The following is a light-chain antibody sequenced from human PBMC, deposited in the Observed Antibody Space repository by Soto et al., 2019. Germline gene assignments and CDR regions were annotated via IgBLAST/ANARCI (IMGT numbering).Light chain of an antibody. Sequence: DIRVALSPSTLSASDSDRVTXXCRASESISSWLAWYQQKPGKAPKLLIYKASNLESGVPSRFSGSGSGTEFTLTISSLQTDDFATYYCQQYNSFSPWTVGQGSKVDIK. J-gene: IGKJ1*01. CDR1: ESISSW. CDR3: QQYNSFSPWT. V-gene: IGKV1-5*03. CDR2: KAS.